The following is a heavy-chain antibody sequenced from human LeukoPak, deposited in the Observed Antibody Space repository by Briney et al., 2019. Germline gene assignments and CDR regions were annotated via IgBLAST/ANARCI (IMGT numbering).Heavy chain of an antibody. Sequence: ASVKVSCKASGYTFTNYYMHWVRQAPGQGLEWLGMINPGGGSTNYAQTFQGRVTMTRDMSTSTVYMELSSLRSEDTAVYYCARGSWYFDYWGQGTLVTVSS. V-gene: IGHV1-46*01. CDR3: ARGSWYFDY. CDR2: INPGGGST. D-gene: IGHD6-13*01. CDR1: GYTFTNYY. J-gene: IGHJ4*02.